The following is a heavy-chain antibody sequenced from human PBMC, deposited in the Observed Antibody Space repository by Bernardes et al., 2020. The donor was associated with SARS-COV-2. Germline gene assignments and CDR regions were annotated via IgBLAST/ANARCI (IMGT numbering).Heavy chain of an antibody. Sequence: GGSLRLSCEASGFTFSRCAMHWVRQAPGKGLEWLSVITYNGGKTFYAESVKGRFTVSRDNSWNTVSLQLNSLTSDDTAVYFCARDKDIEGSIDHWGQGTLVTVSS. J-gene: IGHJ4*02. CDR1: GFTFSRCA. CDR3: ARDKDIEGSIDH. V-gene: IGHV3-30-3*01. CDR2: ITYNGGKT.